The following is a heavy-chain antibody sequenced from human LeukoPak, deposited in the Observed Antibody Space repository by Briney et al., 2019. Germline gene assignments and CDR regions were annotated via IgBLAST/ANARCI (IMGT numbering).Heavy chain of an antibody. CDR1: GGSISSGDYY. J-gene: IGHJ5*02. V-gene: IGHV4-30-4*08. CDR3: ARNYCTSTSCAPGWFDP. CDR2: IYYSGST. D-gene: IGHD2-2*01. Sequence: SETLSLTCIVSGGSISSGDYYWSWIRQPPGKGLEWIGYIYYSGSTYYNSSLKSRVTISVDTSKNQFSLKLSSVTAADTAVYYCARNYCTSTSCAPGWFDPWGQGTLVTVSS.